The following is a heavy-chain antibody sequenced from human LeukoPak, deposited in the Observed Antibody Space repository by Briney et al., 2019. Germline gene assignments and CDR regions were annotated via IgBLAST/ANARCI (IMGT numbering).Heavy chain of an antibody. CDR3: ARAYTGSFSGTLQY. V-gene: IGHV3-11*04. D-gene: IGHD1-26*01. CDR1: GFTLSDYY. CDR2: ISPSGITT. Sequence: GGSLRLSCAGSGFTLSDYYMTSIRQAPGKGLEWVSYISPSGITTYYTDSVKGRFTISRDNAKNSLSLQINSLRVDDTALYYCARAYTGSFSGTLQYWGRGTLVTVSS. J-gene: IGHJ4*02.